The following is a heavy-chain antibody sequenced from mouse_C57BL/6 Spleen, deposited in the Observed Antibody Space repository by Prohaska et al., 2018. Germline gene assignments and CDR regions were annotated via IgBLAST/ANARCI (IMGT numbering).Heavy chain of an antibody. Sequence: HGKSLEWIGVINPYNGGTSYNQKFKGKATLTVDKSSSTAYMELNSLTSEDSAVYYCARTGAYYYGSSYDYAMDYWGQGTSVTVSS. J-gene: IGHJ4*01. D-gene: IGHD1-1*01. CDR3: ARTGAYYYGSSYDYAMDY. V-gene: IGHV1-19*01. CDR2: INPYNGGT.